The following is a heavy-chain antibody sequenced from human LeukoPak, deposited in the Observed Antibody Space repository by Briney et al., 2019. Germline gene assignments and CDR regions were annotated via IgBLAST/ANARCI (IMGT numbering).Heavy chain of an antibody. CDR3: ARDYGGSSPFDY. CDR2: ISSSGSTI. J-gene: IGHJ4*02. CDR1: GFTFSSYE. Sequence: PGGSLRLSCAASGFTFSSYEMHWVRQAPGKGLEWVSCISSSGSTIYYADSVKGRFTISRDNAKNPLYLQMNSLRAEDTAVYYCARDYGGSSPFDYWGQGTLVTVSS. V-gene: IGHV3-48*03. D-gene: IGHD4-23*01.